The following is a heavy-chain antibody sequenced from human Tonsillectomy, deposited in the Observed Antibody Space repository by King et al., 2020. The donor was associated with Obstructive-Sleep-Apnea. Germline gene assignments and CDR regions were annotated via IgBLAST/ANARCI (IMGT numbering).Heavy chain of an antibody. CDR2: INPKSGGT. Sequence: QLVQSGAEVKKPGASVKVSCKTSGYTFIGYYMHWVRQAPGQGLEWMGWINPKSGGTNYEQQIQGRVTMTRDTSIRTAYMERSRLRSDDTAVYYCARDKSDYSGSGSYYNDGFNAFDIWGQGTMVTVSS. CDR1: GYTFIGYY. D-gene: IGHD3-10*01. CDR3: ARDKSDYSGSGSYYNDGFNAFDI. V-gene: IGHV1-2*02. J-gene: IGHJ3*02.